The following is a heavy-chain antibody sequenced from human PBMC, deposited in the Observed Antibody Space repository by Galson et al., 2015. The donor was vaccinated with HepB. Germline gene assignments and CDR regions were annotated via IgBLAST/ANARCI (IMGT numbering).Heavy chain of an antibody. V-gene: IGHV1-18*01. Sequence: SVKVSCKASGYTFTSYGISWVRQAPGQGLEWMGWISAYNGNTNYAQKLQGRVTMTTDTSTSTAYMELRSLRSDDTAVYYCAREDSPGGSYYYYYMDVWGKGTTVTVSS. CDR2: ISAYNGNT. CDR1: GYTFTSYG. CDR3: AREDSPGGSYYYYYMDV. J-gene: IGHJ6*03. D-gene: IGHD3-16*01.